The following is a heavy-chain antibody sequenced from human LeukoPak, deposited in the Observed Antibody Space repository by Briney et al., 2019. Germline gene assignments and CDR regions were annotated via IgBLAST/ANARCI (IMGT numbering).Heavy chain of an antibody. V-gene: IGHV3-43*02. CDR3: AKDSLEAAGNFDY. J-gene: IGHJ4*02. CDR2: ISGGGDST. CDR1: GFTFDDYA. D-gene: IGHD6-13*01. Sequence: GGSLRLSCAASGFTFDDYAMHWVRQAPGKGLEWLALISGGGDSTYYADSVKGRFTISRDNRKYSLYLQMNSLRTEDTAFYYCAKDSLEAAGNFDYWGQGTLVTASS.